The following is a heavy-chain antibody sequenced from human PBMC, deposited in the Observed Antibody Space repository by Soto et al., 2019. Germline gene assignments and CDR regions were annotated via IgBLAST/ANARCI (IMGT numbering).Heavy chain of an antibody. V-gene: IGHV4-34*01. CDR1: GGSFSGYY. D-gene: IGHD3-10*01. J-gene: IGHJ4*02. CDR3: ARVRAPGAKEEDDGSGSNRYYFDY. CDR2: INHSGST. Sequence: PSETLSLTCAVYGGSFSGYYWSWIRQPPGKGLEWIGEINHSGSTNYNPSLKSRVTISVDTSKNQFSLKLSSVTAADTAVYYCARVRAPGAKEEDDGSGSNRYYFDYWGQGTLVTVSS.